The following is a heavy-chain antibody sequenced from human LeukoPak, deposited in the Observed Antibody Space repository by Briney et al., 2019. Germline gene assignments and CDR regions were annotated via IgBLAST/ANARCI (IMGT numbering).Heavy chain of an antibody. Sequence: SETLSLTCTVSGGSISSYYWSWIRQPPGKGLEWIGYIYYSGSTNYNPSLKSRVTMSVDTSKNQFSLKLSSVTAADTAVYYCARDGSGSYRNWFDPWGQGTLVTVSS. V-gene: IGHV4-59*12. CDR2: IYYSGST. D-gene: IGHD1-26*01. J-gene: IGHJ5*02. CDR3: ARDGSGSYRNWFDP. CDR1: GGSISSYY.